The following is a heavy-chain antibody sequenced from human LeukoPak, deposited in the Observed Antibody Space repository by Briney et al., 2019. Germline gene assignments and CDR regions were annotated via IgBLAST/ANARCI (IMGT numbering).Heavy chain of an antibody. CDR3: TRASYYDFWSGYWRGRPDAFDI. CDR1: GFTVSSNE. J-gene: IGHJ3*02. D-gene: IGHD3-3*01. CDR2: ISGGST. Sequence: GGSLRLSCAASGFTVSSNEMSWVRQAPGKGLEWVSSISGGSTYYADSRKGRFTISRDDSKSIAYLQMNSLNTEDTAVYYCTRASYYDFWSGYWRGRPDAFDIWGQGTMVTVSS. V-gene: IGHV3-38-3*01.